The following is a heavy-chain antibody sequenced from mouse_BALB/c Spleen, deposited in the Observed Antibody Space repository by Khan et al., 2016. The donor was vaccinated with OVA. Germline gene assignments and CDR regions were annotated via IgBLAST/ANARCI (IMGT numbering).Heavy chain of an antibody. CDR1: GYSFTLYY. Sequence: EVQLQESGPDLVKPGASVMISCKASGYSFTLYYMTWVKQSHGKSLEWIGRVNPNTGGSDYNQEFKGKAILTVDKSSNTAYMELHSLTSEDSAVYYCARGDDFFAYWGQGTLVTVSA. CDR3: ARGDDFFAY. D-gene: IGHD2-12*01. CDR2: VNPNTGGS. V-gene: IGHV1-26*01. J-gene: IGHJ3*01.